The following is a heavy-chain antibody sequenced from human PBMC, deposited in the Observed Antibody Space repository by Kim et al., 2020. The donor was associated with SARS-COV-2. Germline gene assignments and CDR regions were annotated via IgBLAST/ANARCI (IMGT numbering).Heavy chain of an antibody. Sequence: SETLSLTCTVSGYSISSGYYWGWIRQPPGKVLGWIGSIYHSGSTYYNPSLKSRVTISVDTSKNQFSLKLSSVTAADTAVYYCARDGSGSYYLHYFDYWGQGTLVTVSS. CDR2: IYHSGST. J-gene: IGHJ4*02. V-gene: IGHV4-38-2*02. CDR1: GYSISSGYY. CDR3: ARDGSGSYYLHYFDY. D-gene: IGHD3-10*01.